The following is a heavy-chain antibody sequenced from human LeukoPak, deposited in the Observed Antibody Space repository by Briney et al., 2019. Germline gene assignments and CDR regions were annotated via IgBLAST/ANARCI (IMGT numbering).Heavy chain of an antibody. CDR3: ARLSDSSGYLGDFDY. J-gene: IGHJ4*02. Sequence: GXSLRLSCAASGFTVSSNYMSWVRQAPGKGLEWVSVIYSGGSTYYADSVKGRFTISRDNSKNTLYLQMNSLRAEDTAVYYCARLSDSSGYLGDFDYWGQGTLVTVSS. V-gene: IGHV3-53*01. CDR2: IYSGGST. D-gene: IGHD3-22*01. CDR1: GFTVSSNY.